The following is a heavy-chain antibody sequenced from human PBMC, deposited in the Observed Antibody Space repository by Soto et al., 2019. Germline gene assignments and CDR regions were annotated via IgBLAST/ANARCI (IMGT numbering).Heavy chain of an antibody. D-gene: IGHD3-3*01. J-gene: IGHJ6*02. CDR3: ASGGAYDFWSGYRDAYYYYYGMDV. V-gene: IGHV1-69*13. Sequence: GASLKVSCKASGGTFSSYAISWVRQAPGQGLEWMGGIIPIFGTANYAQKFQGRVTITADESTSTAYMELSSLRSEDTAVYYCASGGAYDFWSGYRDAYYYYYGMDVWGQGTTVTVSS. CDR2: IIPIFGTA. CDR1: GGTFSSYA.